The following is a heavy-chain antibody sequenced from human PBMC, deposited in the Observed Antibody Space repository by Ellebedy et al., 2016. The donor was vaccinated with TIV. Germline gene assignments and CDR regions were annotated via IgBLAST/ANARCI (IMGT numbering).Heavy chain of an antibody. Sequence: MPSETLSLTCTVSGGSISSSSYYWGWIRQPPGKGLEWIGSIYYSGSTYYNPSLKSRVTISVDTSKNQFSLKLSSVTAADTALYYCARDVLRYFDWAYSEPYYFDNWGQGTLVTVSS. D-gene: IGHD3-9*01. CDR3: ARDVLRYFDWAYSEPYYFDN. CDR2: IYYSGST. J-gene: IGHJ4*02. V-gene: IGHV4-39*07. CDR1: GGSISSSSYY.